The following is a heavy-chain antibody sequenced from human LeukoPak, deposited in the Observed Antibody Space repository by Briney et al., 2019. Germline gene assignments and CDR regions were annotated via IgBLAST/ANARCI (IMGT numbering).Heavy chain of an antibody. D-gene: IGHD3-3*01. CDR2: IAYDGTHK. Sequence: PGASLRLSCAASGFTFTGHGMHWVRQAPGKGLEWVAVIAYDGTHKYYADSVKGRFTVSRDNSENTLYLQMNSLRVEDTAVYYCARDSLEWSSLPDYWGQGTLVTVSS. CDR1: GFTFTGHG. J-gene: IGHJ4*02. CDR3: ARDSLEWSSLPDY. V-gene: IGHV3-30*03.